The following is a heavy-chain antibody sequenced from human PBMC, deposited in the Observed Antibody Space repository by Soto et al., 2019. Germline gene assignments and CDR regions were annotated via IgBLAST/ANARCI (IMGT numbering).Heavy chain of an antibody. CDR1: GFTFSSYG. CDR2: IWYDGSNK. V-gene: IGHV3-33*01. J-gene: IGHJ4*02. CDR3: ARDMGHNSWPQFDH. D-gene: IGHD1-26*01. Sequence: HPGGSLRLSCAASGFTFSSYGMHWVRQAPGKGLEWVAVIWYDGSNKYYADSVKGRFTISRDNSKNTLYLQMNSLRGDDTAVYYCARDMGHNSWPQFDHRGPGTLVTVSS.